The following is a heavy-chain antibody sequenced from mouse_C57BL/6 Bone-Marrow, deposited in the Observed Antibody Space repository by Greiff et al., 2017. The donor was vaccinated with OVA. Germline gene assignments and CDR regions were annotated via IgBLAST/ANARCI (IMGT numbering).Heavy chain of an antibody. CDR1: GYTFTSYW. Sequence: QVQLQQPGAELVKPGASVKLSCKASGYTFTSYWMQWVKQRPGQGLEWIGEIDPSDSYTNYNQKFKGKATLTVDTSSSTAYMQLSSLTSEDSAVYYCARDSLYDYGSSVFDYWGQGTTLTVSS. CDR2: IDPSDSYT. V-gene: IGHV1-50*01. D-gene: IGHD1-1*01. CDR3: ARDSLYDYGSSVFDY. J-gene: IGHJ2*01.